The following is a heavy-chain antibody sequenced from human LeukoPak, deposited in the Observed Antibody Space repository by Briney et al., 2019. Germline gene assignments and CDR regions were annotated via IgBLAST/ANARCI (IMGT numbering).Heavy chain of an antibody. CDR3: ANEYGDEVDY. Sequence: SETLSLTCAAYGGSFSGYCWSWIRQPLGKGLEWIGEINHSGSTNYNPSLKSRVTISVDTSKNQFSLKLSSVTAADTAVYYCANEYGDEVDYWGQETLVTVSS. CDR2: INHSGST. CDR1: GGSFSGYC. J-gene: IGHJ4*02. D-gene: IGHD4-17*01. V-gene: IGHV4-34*01.